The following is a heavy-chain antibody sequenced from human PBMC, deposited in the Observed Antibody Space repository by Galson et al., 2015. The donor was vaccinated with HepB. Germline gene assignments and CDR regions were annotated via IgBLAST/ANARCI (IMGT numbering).Heavy chain of an antibody. Sequence: TLSLTCTVSGGSISSGSYYWSWIRQPAGKGLEWIGRIYTSGSTNYNPSLKSRVTMSVDTSKNQFSLKLSSVTAADTAVYYCARERGALGTAARPAFDYWGQGTLVTVSS. D-gene: IGHD6-6*01. CDR1: GGSISSGSYY. J-gene: IGHJ4*02. CDR3: ARERGALGTAARPAFDY. V-gene: IGHV4-61*02. CDR2: IYTSGST.